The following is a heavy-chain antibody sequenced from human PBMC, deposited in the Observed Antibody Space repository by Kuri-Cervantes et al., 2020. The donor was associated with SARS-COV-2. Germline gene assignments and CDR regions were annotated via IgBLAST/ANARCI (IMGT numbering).Heavy chain of an antibody. CDR2: IYSGGST. CDR1: GIIASSNY. V-gene: IGHV3-53*01. CDR3: AREAYNYYYDSSGYLLGGAFDI. Sequence: GESLKISCAASGIIASSNYMSWVRQAPGKGLEWGSVIYSGGSTYYADSVKGRFTISRDNSKNTLYLQMNSLRAEDTAVYYCAREAYNYYYDSSGYLLGGAFDIWGQGTMVTVSS. D-gene: IGHD3-22*01. J-gene: IGHJ3*02.